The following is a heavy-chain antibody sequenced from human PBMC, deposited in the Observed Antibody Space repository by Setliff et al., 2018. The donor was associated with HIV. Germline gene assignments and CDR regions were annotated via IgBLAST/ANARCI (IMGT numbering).Heavy chain of an antibody. CDR2: INDGGTT. V-gene: IGHV4-34*01. J-gene: IGHJ4*02. D-gene: IGHD2-15*01. CDR1: DGSLSSYY. Sequence: LVTPSETLSLTCAVYDGSLSSYYWSWIRQSTGKGLEWIGEINDGGTTNYNPSLESRVTMLIDMSKNQLSLKLSSVTAADTAVYFCARGPIRYSSGVRWFLGVESWYSGIDYWGQGTRVTVSS. CDR3: ARGPIRYSSGVRWFLGVESWYSGIDY.